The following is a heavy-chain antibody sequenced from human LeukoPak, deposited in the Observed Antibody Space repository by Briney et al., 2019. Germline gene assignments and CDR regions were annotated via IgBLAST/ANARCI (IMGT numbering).Heavy chain of an antibody. D-gene: IGHD6-13*01. Sequence: GGSLRLSCTASGFTFNNYWMTWVRQAPGKGLEWVAKIKQDGSEKYYVDSVKGRFTISRDNTRDSLYLQMNSLRAEDTAVYYCARSSIIAAAGPYYFDYWGQGTLVTVSS. J-gene: IGHJ4*02. CDR3: ARSSIIAAAGPYYFDY. V-gene: IGHV3-7*01. CDR1: GFTFNNYW. CDR2: IKQDGSEK.